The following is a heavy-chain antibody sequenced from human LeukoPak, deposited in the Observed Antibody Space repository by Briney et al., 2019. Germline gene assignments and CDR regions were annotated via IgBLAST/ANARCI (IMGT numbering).Heavy chain of an antibody. CDR2: IYPGNADA. CDR3: ARQGSYENSGYSFDY. CDR1: GCSLINHW. D-gene: IGHD3-22*01. Sequence: GESLKISCKASGCSLINHWIGWVRQMPGKGLDWMGIIYPGNADATYSPSFQGQVTISADKSTTTVYLQWSSLKASDTAMYYCARQGSYENSGYSFDYWGQGTLVTVSS. V-gene: IGHV5-51*01. J-gene: IGHJ4*02.